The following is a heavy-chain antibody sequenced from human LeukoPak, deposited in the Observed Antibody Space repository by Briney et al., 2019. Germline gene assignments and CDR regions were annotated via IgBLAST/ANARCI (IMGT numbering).Heavy chain of an antibody. CDR1: GGTFSSYA. CDR2: IIPILGLA. J-gene: IGHJ4*02. V-gene: IGHV1-69*04. Sequence: ASVKVSCKASGGTFSSYAISWVRQAPGQGLEWMGRIIPILGLANSAQKFQGRVTITADKSTSTAYMELSSLRSEDTAMYYCARGPYDSSGNTFDYWGQGTLVTVSS. CDR3: ARGPYDSSGNTFDY. D-gene: IGHD3-22*01.